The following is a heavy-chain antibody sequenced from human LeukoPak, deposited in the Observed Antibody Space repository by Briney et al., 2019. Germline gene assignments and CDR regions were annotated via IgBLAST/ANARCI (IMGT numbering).Heavy chain of an antibody. CDR2: INPSGGST. D-gene: IGHD3-3*01. Sequence: ASVKVSCKASGYTFTSYYMHWVRQAPGQGLEWMGIINPSGGSTSYAQKFQGRVTMTRDTSTSTVYMELSSLRSEDTAVYYCARGDPSNDDLWSGYYRTGSFYPWGQGTLVTVSS. CDR3: ARGDPSNDDLWSGYYRTGSFYP. V-gene: IGHV1-46*01. J-gene: IGHJ5*02. CDR1: GYTFTSYY.